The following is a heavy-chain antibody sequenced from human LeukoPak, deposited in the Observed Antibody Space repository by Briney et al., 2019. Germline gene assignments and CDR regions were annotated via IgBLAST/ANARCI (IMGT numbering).Heavy chain of an antibody. D-gene: IGHD5-18*01. J-gene: IGHJ4*02. CDR2: IRYDGSYK. Sequence: GGSLRLSCAASGFTFSAHYMDWVRQAPGKGLEWVAFIRYDGSYKYYADSVKGRFTISRDNSKNTLYLQMNSLRAEDTAVYYCAKDHTRGYSYGYFFDYWGQGTLVTVSS. CDR1: GFTFSAHY. V-gene: IGHV3-30*02. CDR3: AKDHTRGYSYGYFFDY.